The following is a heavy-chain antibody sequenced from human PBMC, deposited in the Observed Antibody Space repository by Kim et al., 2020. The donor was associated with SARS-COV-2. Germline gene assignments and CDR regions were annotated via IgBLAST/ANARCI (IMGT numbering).Heavy chain of an antibody. CDR2: A. D-gene: IGHD1-26*01. CDR3: ARVGDLVGAAF. J-gene: IGHJ4*02. Sequence: ANYAQKFQCRVTITADESTSTAYMELSSLRSEDTAVYYCARVGDLVGAAFWGQGTLVTVSS. V-gene: IGHV1-69*01.